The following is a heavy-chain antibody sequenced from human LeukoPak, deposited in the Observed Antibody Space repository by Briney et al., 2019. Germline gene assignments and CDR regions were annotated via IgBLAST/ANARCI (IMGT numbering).Heavy chain of an antibody. CDR2: IGGRDGST. V-gene: IGHV3-23*01. D-gene: IGHD3-10*01. CDR3: AKGHYYGSGSLDY. Sequence: GGSLRLSCAASGFTFSSNAMSWVRQAPGKGLEWVSAIGGRDGSTYYADSVKGRFTISRDNSKNTLYVQMNSLRAEDTAVYYCAKGHYYGSGSLDYWGQGTLVTVSS. CDR1: GFTFSSNA. J-gene: IGHJ4*02.